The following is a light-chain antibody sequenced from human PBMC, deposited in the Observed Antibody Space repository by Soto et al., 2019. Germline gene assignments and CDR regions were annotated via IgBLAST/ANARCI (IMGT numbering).Light chain of an antibody. CDR2: GAS. Sequence: IVMTQSPATLSVSPEERATLSCRASQSVSSNLAWYQQKPGQAPRLLIYGASTRATGIPARFSGSGSGTEFTLTISSLQSEDFAVYYCQQYNNWLWTFGEGTKVDIK. CDR3: QQYNNWLWT. CDR1: QSVSSN. J-gene: IGKJ1*01. V-gene: IGKV3-15*01.